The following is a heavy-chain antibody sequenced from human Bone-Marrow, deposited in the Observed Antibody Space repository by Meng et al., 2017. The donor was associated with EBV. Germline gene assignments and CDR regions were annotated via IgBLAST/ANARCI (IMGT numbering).Heavy chain of an antibody. V-gene: IGHV2-5*02. J-gene: IGHJ4*01. CDR2: IYWDDDQ. Sequence: QITLKEPVPTLAKPTQTHTRTCKFSGFLLSASGVNVGWIRQPPGKALEWLANIYWDDDQRYSPSLKSRLSITKDTSKNQVVLTMTNMDPVDTATYFCVHKKESTAFYFDYWGHGTLVTVSS. CDR1: GFLLSASGVN. CDR3: VHKKESTAFYFDY.